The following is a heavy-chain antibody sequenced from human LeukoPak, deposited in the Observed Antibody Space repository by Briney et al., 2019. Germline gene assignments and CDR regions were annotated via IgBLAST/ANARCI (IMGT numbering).Heavy chain of an antibody. CDR3: ARDPHDFWSGYYYYYYYYMDV. CDR2: IWYDGSNK. CDR1: GFTFSSYG. J-gene: IGHJ6*03. Sequence: GGSLRHSCAASGFTFSSYGMHWVRQAPGKGLEWVAVIWYDGSNKYYADSVKGRFTISRDNSKNTLYLQMNSLRAEDTAVYYCARDPHDFWSGYYYYYYYYMDVWGKGTTVTVSS. D-gene: IGHD3-3*01. V-gene: IGHV3-33*01.